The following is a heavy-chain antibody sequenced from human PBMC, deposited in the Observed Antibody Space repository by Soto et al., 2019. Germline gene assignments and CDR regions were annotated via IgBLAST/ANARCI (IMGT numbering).Heavy chain of an antibody. V-gene: IGHV5-51*01. CDR1: GYTFTSYW. CDR2: IYPGDSHT. D-gene: IGHD3-22*01. J-gene: IGHJ4*02. Sequence: GESLKISCKGSGYTFTSYWIGWVRQMPGRGLEWMGLIYPGDSHTSYSPSFQGRVTMSADKSISTAYLQLSRLKSSDTAMYYCARPPTFYYDSSGYYPLEYWGQGTLVTVSS. CDR3: ARPPTFYYDSSGYYPLEY.